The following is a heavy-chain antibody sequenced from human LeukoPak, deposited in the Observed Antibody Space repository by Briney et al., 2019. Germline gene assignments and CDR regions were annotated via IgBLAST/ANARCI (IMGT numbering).Heavy chain of an antibody. CDR1: GFTFSSYS. CDR3: ARDQSHGFDY. V-gene: IGHV3-21*01. J-gene: IGHJ4*02. CDR2: ISSSSSYI. Sequence: AGGSLRLSRAASGFTFSSYSMNWVRQAPGKGLEWVSSISSSSSYIYYADSVKGRFTISRDNAKNSLYLQMNSLRAEDTAVYYCARDQSHGFDYWGQGTLVTVSS.